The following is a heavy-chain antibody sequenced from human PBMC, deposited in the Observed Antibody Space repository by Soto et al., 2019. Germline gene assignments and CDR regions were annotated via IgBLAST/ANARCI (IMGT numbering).Heavy chain of an antibody. J-gene: IGHJ4*02. CDR3: AKAGLWFGELLYDYFDY. Sequence: GGSLRLSCAASGFTFSSYGMHWVRQAPGKGLEWVAVISYDGSNKYYADSVRGRFTIPRDNSKNTLYLQMNSLRAEDTAVYYCAKAGLWFGELLYDYFDYWGQGTLVTVSS. D-gene: IGHD3-10*01. CDR1: GFTFSSYG. CDR2: ISYDGSNK. V-gene: IGHV3-30*18.